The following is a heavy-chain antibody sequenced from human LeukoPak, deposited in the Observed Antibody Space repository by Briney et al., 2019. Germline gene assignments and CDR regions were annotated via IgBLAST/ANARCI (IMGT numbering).Heavy chain of an antibody. CDR2: ISYDGSNK. D-gene: IGHD3-3*01. J-gene: IGHJ6*02. V-gene: IGHV3-30*03. CDR3: VRDVHISWRVSYFYYGMDV. CDR1: GFTFSSYG. Sequence: PGRSLRLSCAASGFTFSSYGMHWVRQAPGKGLEWVAVISYDGSNKYYADSVKGRFTISRDNAKNALYLQMNSLRAEDTAVYYCVRDVHISWRVSYFYYGMDVWGQGTTVTVSS.